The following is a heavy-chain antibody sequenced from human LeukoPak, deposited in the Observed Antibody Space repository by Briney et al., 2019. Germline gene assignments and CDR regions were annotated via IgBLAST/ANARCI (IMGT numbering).Heavy chain of an antibody. J-gene: IGHJ6*03. CDR1: GFKFDDYG. CDR2: INWNGGST. CDR3: ARVPDMSLDYYYYMDV. Sequence: GGSLRLSCEVSGFKFDDYGMNWVRQVPGKGLEWVSGINWNGGSTGYADSVKGRFTISRDNAKNSFYLQMNSLRVEDTALYFCARVPDMSLDYYYYMDVWGKGTTVTVSS. V-gene: IGHV3-20*04. D-gene: IGHD2-15*01.